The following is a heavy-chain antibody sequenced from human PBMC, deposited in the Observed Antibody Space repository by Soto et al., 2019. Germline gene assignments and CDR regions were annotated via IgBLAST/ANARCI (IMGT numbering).Heavy chain of an antibody. V-gene: IGHV3-74*01. CDR2: INGDGSRT. CDR3: VRDPVGPTVVPLDF. D-gene: IGHD2-21*01. Sequence: GGSLRLSCAASGFVFTNYWMNWVRQAPGKGLVWVSRINGDGSRTDYAGSVKGRFTISRDNVKNTLDLQMNSLGADDTAVYYCVRDPVGPTVVPLDFWGQGALVTVSS. J-gene: IGHJ4*02. CDR1: GFVFTNYW.